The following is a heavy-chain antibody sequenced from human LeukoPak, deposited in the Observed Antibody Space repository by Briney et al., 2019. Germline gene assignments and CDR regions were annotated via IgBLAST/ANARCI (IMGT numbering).Heavy chain of an antibody. CDR2: IYYSGST. CDR1: GCSLSRGGFF. D-gene: IGHD6-13*01. V-gene: IGHV4-30-4*01. J-gene: IGHJ4*02. Sequence: SETLFLTWPVSGCSLSRGGFFWSWVRQPPGKGPEGVGYIYYSGSTYYNPSLKSRVTISVDTSKNQFSLKLSSVTAADTAVYYCARLIAADNYFDYWGQGTLVTVSS. CDR3: ARLIAADNYFDY.